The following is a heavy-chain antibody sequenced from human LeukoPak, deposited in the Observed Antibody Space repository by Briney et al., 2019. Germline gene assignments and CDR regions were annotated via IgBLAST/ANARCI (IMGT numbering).Heavy chain of an antibody. CDR2: IIPILGIA. D-gene: IGHD4-17*01. V-gene: IGHV1-69*04. CDR3: ARARTTANFDY. J-gene: IGHJ4*02. CDR1: GGTFSSYA. Sequence: ASVKVSCKASGGTFSSYAISWVRQAPGQGLEWMGRIIPILGIANYAQKFQGRVTITADKSTSTAYMELSSLRSEDTAVYFCARARTTANFDYWGEGTLVTVSS.